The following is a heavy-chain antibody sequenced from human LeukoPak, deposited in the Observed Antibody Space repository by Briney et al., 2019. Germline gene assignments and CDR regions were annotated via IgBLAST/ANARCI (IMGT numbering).Heavy chain of an antibody. D-gene: IGHD2-15*01. CDR1: GYTFTSYA. V-gene: IGHV7-4-1*02. CDR2: INTNTENP. CDR3: ARNPLFGYCSGGSCYGAGSLFDY. J-gene: IGHJ4*02. Sequence: GASVKVSCKASGYTFTSYAMNWVRQAPGQGLEWMGWINTNTENPTYAQGFTGRFVFSLDTSVSTAYLQISSLKAEDTAVYYCARNPLFGYCSGGSCYGAGSLFDYWGQGTLVTVSS.